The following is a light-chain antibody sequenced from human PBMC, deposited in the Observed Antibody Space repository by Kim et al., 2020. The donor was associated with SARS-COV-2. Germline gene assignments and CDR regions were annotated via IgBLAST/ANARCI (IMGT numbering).Light chain of an antibody. Sequence: EIVMTQSPATLSVSPGERATLSCRASQSVSSNLAWYQHKPGQAPRLLIYGSSTRATGIPARFSGSGSGTEFTLTISSLQSEDFAVYYCHQYNHWPPRTFGQGTKVDIK. CDR3: HQYNHWPPRT. V-gene: IGKV3-15*01. CDR1: QSVSSN. CDR2: GSS. J-gene: IGKJ2*01.